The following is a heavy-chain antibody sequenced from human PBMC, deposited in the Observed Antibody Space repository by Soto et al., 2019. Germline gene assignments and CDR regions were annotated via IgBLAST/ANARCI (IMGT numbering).Heavy chain of an antibody. J-gene: IGHJ4*02. CDR2: ISTSGSTI. CDR3: AAFKFRPISSDS. CDR1: GFTFTDYY. D-gene: IGHD3-10*01. V-gene: IGHV3-11*01. Sequence: PGGSLRLSCAISGFTFTDYYMTWIRQAPGKGLEWLSYISTSGSTIFYADSVKGRFTISRDNAKNSLYLQMNSLRPEDTALYFCAAFKFRPISSDSSGPGTLVTVS.